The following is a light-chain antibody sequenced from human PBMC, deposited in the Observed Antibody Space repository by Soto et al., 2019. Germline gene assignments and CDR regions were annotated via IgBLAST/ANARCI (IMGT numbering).Light chain of an antibody. Sequence: DIQMTQSPSTLSASVGDRVTITCRASQSISSWLAWYQQKPGKAPKLLIYDASSLESGVPSRFRGSGSETEFTLTISSLLPDDVATYYCQQYGFYSTLLFDQGTKVDIK. CDR3: QQYGFYSTLL. CDR2: DAS. CDR1: QSISSW. V-gene: IGKV1-5*01. J-gene: IGKJ1*01.